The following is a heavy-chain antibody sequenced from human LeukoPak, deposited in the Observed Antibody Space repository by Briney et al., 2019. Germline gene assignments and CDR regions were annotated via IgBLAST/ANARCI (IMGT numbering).Heavy chain of an antibody. CDR1: GFTFSSYG. D-gene: IGHD2-2*01. J-gene: IGHJ6*02. Sequence: PGGSLRLSCAASGFTFSSYGMHRVRQAPGKGLEWVAVISYDGSNKYYADSVKGRFTISGDNSKNTLYLQMNSLRAEDTAVYYCARDASTSSGYYYGMDVWGQGTTVTVSS. CDR2: ISYDGSNK. CDR3: ARDASTSSGYYYGMDV. V-gene: IGHV3-30*03.